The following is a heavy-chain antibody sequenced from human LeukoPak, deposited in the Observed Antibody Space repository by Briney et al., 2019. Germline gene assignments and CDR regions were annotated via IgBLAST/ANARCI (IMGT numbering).Heavy chain of an antibody. J-gene: IGHJ5*02. CDR2: IKSKTDGGTT. Sequence: GGSLRLSCAASEFTFSNAWMRWVRQAPGKGLEWVGRIKSKTDGGTTDYAAPVKGRFTISRDHSKNTLYLQMNSLKTEDTAVYYCTRRHDYGDYLNWFDPWGQGTLVTVSS. D-gene: IGHD4-17*01. CDR1: EFTFSNAW. V-gene: IGHV3-15*01. CDR3: TRRHDYGDYLNWFDP.